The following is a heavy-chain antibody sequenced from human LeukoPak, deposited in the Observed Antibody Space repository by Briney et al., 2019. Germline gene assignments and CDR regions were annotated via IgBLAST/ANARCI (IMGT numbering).Heavy chain of an antibody. CDR1: GDSVSSNSAA. CDR2: TYYRSKWYN. J-gene: IGHJ4*02. V-gene: IGHV6-1*01. CDR3: ARELRRDGYNSFGTIDY. D-gene: IGHD5-24*01. Sequence: SQTLSLTCAISGDSVSSNSAAWNWIRQSPSRGLEWLGRTYYRSKWYNDYAVSVKSRITINLDTSKNQFSLQLNSVTPEDTAVYYCARELRRDGYNSFGTIDYWGQGTLVTVSS.